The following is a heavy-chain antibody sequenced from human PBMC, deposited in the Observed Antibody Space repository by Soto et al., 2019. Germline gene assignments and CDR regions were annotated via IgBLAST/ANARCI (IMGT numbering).Heavy chain of an antibody. CDR1: GGTFNNYA. V-gene: IGHV1-69*01. CDR3: ASLDSTLVRGGPYAPYEMDV. Sequence: QVLLVQSGPDVKKPGSSVKVSCKASGGTFNNYAINWVRQATGKGLEWMGGIIPTFGTGNHAQKFQGRVTITADESTTTADMEPKTLRSEDTAIYYCASLDSTLVRGGPYAPYEMDVWCQGTTVICSS. J-gene: IGHJ6*02. D-gene: IGHD3-10*01. CDR2: IIPTFGTG.